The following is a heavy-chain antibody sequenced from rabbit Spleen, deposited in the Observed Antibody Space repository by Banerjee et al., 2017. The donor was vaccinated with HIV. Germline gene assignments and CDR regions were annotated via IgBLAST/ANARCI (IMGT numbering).Heavy chain of an antibody. D-gene: IGHD4-1*01. Sequence: QSLEESGGDLVKPGAYLTLTCTASGVSFSGNYWMCWVRQAPGKGLEWIGIIYPAKGSTDDASGVNGLFTISSDNAQSTVDLKMTSLTAAYTATYFCSRIPTTGDINLWGPDTHVTVS. CDR2: IYPAKGST. CDR3: SRIPTTGDINL. V-gene: IGHV1S40*01. CDR1: GVSFSGNYW. J-gene: IGHJ4*01.